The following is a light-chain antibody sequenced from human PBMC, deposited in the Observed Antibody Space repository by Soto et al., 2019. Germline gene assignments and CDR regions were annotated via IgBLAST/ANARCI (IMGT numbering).Light chain of an antibody. J-gene: IGKJ5*01. CDR3: QQYNNWPIT. CDR1: QSVSSN. Sequence: EIVMTQSPATLSVSPGERATLSCRASQSVSSNLAWYQQKPGQAPRLLIYGASTRATGIPARFSGSGSGTELTLTISSLQSEDFAVYYCQQYNNWPITFGQGTR. V-gene: IGKV3-15*01. CDR2: GAS.